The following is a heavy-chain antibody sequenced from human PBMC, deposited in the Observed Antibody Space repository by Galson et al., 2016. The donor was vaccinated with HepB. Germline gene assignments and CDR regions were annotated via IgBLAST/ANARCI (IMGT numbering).Heavy chain of an antibody. CDR1: GYSFITHG. D-gene: IGHD2-8*01. CDR2: INGGHGKT. CDR3: ARDGRWCLTPKGGFDY. J-gene: IGHJ4*02. V-gene: IGHV1-3*01. Sequence: SVKVSCKASGYSFITHGLNWVRLAPGQRPEWMGWINGGHGKTQYAQKFQDRVTITRDTSASSAYLELTRLTSDDAAVYLRARDGRWCLTPKGGFDYWGQGTVVTVSS.